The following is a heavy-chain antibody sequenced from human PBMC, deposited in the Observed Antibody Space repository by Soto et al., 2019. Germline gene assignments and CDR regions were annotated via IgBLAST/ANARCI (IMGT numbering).Heavy chain of an antibody. J-gene: IGHJ6*02. CDR2: FDPEDGET. CDR1: GYTLTELS. Sequence: ASVKVSCKVSGYTLTELSMHWVRQAPGKGLEWMGGFDPEDGETIHAQKFQGRVTMTEDTSTDTAYMELSSLRSEDTAVYYCATTSIVVTPAFYYYYYGMDVWGQGTTVTVSS. V-gene: IGHV1-24*01. D-gene: IGHD2-21*01. CDR3: ATTSIVVTPAFYYYYYGMDV.